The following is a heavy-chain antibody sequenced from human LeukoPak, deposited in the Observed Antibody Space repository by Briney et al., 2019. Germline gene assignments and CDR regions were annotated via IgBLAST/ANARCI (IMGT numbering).Heavy chain of an antibody. CDR1: GFTFSSYW. D-gene: IGHD6-13*01. CDR3: ARVSSSSWWALDY. J-gene: IGHJ4*02. V-gene: IGHV3-74*01. CDR2: INTDGSST. Sequence: GGFLRLSCAASGFTFSSYWMHWVRRAPGKGLVWVSRINTDGSSTSYADSVKGRFTISRDNAKNTLYLQMNSLRAEDTAVYYCARVSSSSWWALDYWGQGTLVTVSS.